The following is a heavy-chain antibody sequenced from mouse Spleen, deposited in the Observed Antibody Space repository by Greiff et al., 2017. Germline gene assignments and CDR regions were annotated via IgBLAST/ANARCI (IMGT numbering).Heavy chain of an antibody. D-gene: IGHD3-1*01. CDR2: IRNKANGYTT. Sequence: DVKLVESGGGLVQPGGSLSLSCAASGFTFTDYYMSWVRQPPGKALEWLGFIRNKANGYTTEYSASVKGRFTISRDNSQSILYLQMNALRAEDSATYYCARPSSDGFAYWGQGTLVTVSA. V-gene: IGHV7-3*01. CDR1: GFTFTDYY. CDR3: ARPSSDGFAY. J-gene: IGHJ3*01.